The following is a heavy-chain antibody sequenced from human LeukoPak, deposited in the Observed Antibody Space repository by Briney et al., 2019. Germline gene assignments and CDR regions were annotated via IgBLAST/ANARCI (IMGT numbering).Heavy chain of an antibody. CDR3: ARDQPPEGINYYDSSGYSD. Sequence: GSLRLSCAASGFTFSSYSMNWVRQAPGKGLEWVSSISSSSSYIYYADSVKGRFTISRDNAKNSLYLQMNSLRAEDTAVYYCARDQPPEGINYYDSSGYSDWGQGTLVTVSS. D-gene: IGHD3-22*01. J-gene: IGHJ4*02. CDR1: GFTFSSYS. V-gene: IGHV3-21*01. CDR2: ISSSSSYI.